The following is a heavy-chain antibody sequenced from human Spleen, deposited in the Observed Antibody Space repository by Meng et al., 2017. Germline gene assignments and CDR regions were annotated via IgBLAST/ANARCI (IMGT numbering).Heavy chain of an antibody. CDR3: VPRTTYFDS. Sequence: VQLVESGGGLVRPGGSLRLSCAASGFTFSAYGMNWVRQAPGKGLEWVSSISITSTYIYYADSVKGRLTISRDNSKNTLYLQMNSLRAEDTAVYYCVPRTTYFDSWGLGTLVTVSS. V-gene: IGHV3-21*04. J-gene: IGHJ4*02. CDR2: ISITSTYI. D-gene: IGHD4-11*01. CDR1: GFTFSAYG.